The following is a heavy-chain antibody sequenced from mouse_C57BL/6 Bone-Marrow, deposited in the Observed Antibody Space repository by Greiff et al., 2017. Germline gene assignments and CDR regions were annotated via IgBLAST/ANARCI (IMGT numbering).Heavy chain of an antibody. Sequence: QVQLQQPGAELVRPGTSVKLSCKASGYTFTSYWMHWVKQRPGQGLEWIGVIDPSDSYTNYNQKFKGKATLTVDTSSSTAYMQLSSLTSEDSAVYYCANYDGSSPYCYFDVWGTGTTVTVSS. CDR3: ANYDGSSPYCYFDV. J-gene: IGHJ1*03. CDR2: IDPSDSYT. D-gene: IGHD1-1*01. CDR1: GYTFTSYW. V-gene: IGHV1-59*01.